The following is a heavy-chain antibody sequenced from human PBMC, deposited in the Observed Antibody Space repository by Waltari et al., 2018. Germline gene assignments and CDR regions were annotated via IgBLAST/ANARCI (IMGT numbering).Heavy chain of an antibody. J-gene: IGHJ5*02. V-gene: IGHV4-39*07. CDR3: ARAHELLPDWFDP. D-gene: IGHD2-15*01. CDR1: GGSISSSSYY. Sequence: QLQLQESGPGLVKPSETLSLTCTVSGGSISSSSYYWGWIRQPPGKGLEWIGSIYYSGSTYYNPSLKSRVTISVDTSKNQFSLKLSSVTAADTAVYYCARAHELLPDWFDPWGQGTLVTVSS. CDR2: IYYSGST.